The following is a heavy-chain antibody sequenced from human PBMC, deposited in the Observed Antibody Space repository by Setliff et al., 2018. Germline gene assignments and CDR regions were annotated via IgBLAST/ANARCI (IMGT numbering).Heavy chain of an antibody. V-gene: IGHV1-69*13. J-gene: IGHJ6*02. CDR2: LIPFFGTT. CDR3: TRDSRQWLEGGASGDMDI. CDR1: GGTFSSFA. Sequence: ASVKVSCKTSGGTFSSFAVSWVRQAPGQRPEWMGRLIPFFGTTIYAQKFQGRVTITADQSTSTVFMELNSLRSEDTAFYYCTRDSRQWLEGGASGDMDIWGQGTAVTVSS. D-gene: IGHD6-19*01.